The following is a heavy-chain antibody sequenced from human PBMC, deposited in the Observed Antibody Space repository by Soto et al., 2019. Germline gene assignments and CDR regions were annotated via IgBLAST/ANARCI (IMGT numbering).Heavy chain of an antibody. Sequence: EVQLVESGGGLVQPGGSLRLSCAASGFTFTSYWMSWVRQAPGKGLEWVANIKEDGSEQYYVDSVKGRFTISRDNAKNSLYLQMNSLGAEDTAMYYCARDEGIRTVDYWGQGTLVTVSS. V-gene: IGHV3-7*04. CDR2: IKEDGSEQ. CDR3: ARDEGIRTVDY. J-gene: IGHJ4*02. D-gene: IGHD6-13*01. CDR1: GFTFTSYW.